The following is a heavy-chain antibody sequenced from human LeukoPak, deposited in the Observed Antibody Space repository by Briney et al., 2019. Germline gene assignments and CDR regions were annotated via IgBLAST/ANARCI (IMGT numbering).Heavy chain of an antibody. J-gene: IGHJ4*02. CDR2: ISGSGGST. D-gene: IGHD5-18*01. CDR1: GFTFTSYS. CDR3: AKAFGYSYGYFDY. V-gene: IGHV3-23*01. Sequence: GGSLRLSCVASGFTFTSYSMSWVRQAPGEGLEWVSAISGSGGSTYYADSVKGRFTISRDKSKNTLYLQMNSLRAEDTAVYYCAKAFGYSYGYFDYWGQGTLVTVSS.